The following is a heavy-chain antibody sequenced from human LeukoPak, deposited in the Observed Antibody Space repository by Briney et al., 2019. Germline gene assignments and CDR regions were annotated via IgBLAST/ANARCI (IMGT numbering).Heavy chain of an antibody. D-gene: IGHD1-26*01. V-gene: IGHV3-23*01. CDR1: GFTFSSHA. CDR3: ASRIVGTPDYFDY. Sequence: PGGSLRLSCAASGFTFSSHAMSWVRQAPGKGLEWVSAISGSGGSTYYADSVKGRFTISRDNSKNTVSLQMNSLRVEDTAVYYCASRIVGTPDYFDYWGQGTLVTVSS. J-gene: IGHJ4*02. CDR2: ISGSGGST.